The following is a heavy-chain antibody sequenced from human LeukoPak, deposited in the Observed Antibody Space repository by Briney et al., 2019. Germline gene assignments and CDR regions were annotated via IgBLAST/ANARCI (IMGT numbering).Heavy chain of an antibody. Sequence: PSETLSLTCAVYGGSFSGYYWSWIRQPPGKGLEWIGEINHSGSTNYNPSLKSRVTISVDTPKNQFSLKLSSVTAADTAVYYCARVVAAAGNNWFDPWGQGTLVTVSS. J-gene: IGHJ5*02. CDR1: GGSFSGYY. CDR2: INHSGST. CDR3: ARVVAAAGNNWFDP. V-gene: IGHV4-34*01. D-gene: IGHD6-25*01.